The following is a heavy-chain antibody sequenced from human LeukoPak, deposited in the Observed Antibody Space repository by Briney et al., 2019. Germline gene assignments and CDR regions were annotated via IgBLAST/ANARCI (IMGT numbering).Heavy chain of an antibody. D-gene: IGHD3-22*01. V-gene: IGHV4-59*01. J-gene: IGHJ3*02. Sequence: SETLSLTCTVSGGSISSYYGSWIRQPAGNGLEWNGYIYYIGSTNYNPSLKSRFTISVDTSKNQFSLKLSSVTAPDTAVYYCARDGITYYYDSSGYPTMSSFDIWGQGTMVSVSS. CDR2: IYYIGST. CDR1: GGSISSYY. CDR3: ARDGITYYYDSSGYPTMSSFDI.